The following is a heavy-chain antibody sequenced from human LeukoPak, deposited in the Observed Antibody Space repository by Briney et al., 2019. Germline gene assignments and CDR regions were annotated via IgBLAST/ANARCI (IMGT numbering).Heavy chain of an antibody. CDR3: ARDRGTYYYDSGAPAVAFDI. V-gene: IGHV3-66*02. Sequence: GGSLRLSCAASGLTVSSNYMSWVRQAPGKGLEWVSVIYIGGSTYYADSVKGRFTISRDNSKNTLYLQMNSLRAEDTAVYYCARDRGTYYYDSGAPAVAFDIWGQGTVVTVSS. CDR2: IYIGGST. D-gene: IGHD3-22*01. CDR1: GLTVSSNY. J-gene: IGHJ3*02.